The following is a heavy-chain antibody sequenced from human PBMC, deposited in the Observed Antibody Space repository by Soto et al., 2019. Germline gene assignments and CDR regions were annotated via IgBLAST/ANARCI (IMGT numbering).Heavy chain of an antibody. D-gene: IGHD3-10*01. CDR3: ARGDYYGSGSYRRDYCYYYYMDV. Sequence: ASVKVSCKASGYTFTSYGISWVRQAPGQGLEWMGWISAYNGNTNYAQKLQGRVTMTTDTSTSTAYMELRSLRSDDTAVYYCARGDYYGSGSYRRDYCYYYYMDVGGKGTTVTVSS. CDR1: GYTFTSYG. CDR2: ISAYNGNT. V-gene: IGHV1-18*01. J-gene: IGHJ6*03.